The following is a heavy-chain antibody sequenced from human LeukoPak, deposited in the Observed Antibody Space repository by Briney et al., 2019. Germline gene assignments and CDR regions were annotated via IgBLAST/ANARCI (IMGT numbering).Heavy chain of an antibody. CDR3: ARVSSSSSWYTDLDY. J-gene: IGHJ4*02. V-gene: IGHV3-23*01. CDR1: GFTFSSYG. Sequence: GSLRLSCAASGFTFSSYGMSWVRQAPGKGLEWVSAISGNGGSTYYADSVKGRFTISRDNSKNTLYLQMNSLRPEDTAVYYCARVSSSSSWYTDLDYWGQGTLVTVSS. D-gene: IGHD6-13*01. CDR2: ISGNGGST.